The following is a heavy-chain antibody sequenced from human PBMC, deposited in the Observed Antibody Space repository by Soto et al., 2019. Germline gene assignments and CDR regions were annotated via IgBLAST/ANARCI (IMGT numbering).Heavy chain of an antibody. CDR2: INSDGSST. J-gene: IGHJ4*02. CDR1: GFTFSSYW. Sequence: RLSCAASGFTFSSYWVRWVRQAPGKGLVRVSRINSDGSSTSYADSVKGRFTISRDNAKNTLYLQMNSLRAEDTAVYYCARDLDILDYWGQGTLVTVSS. D-gene: IGHD2-15*01. V-gene: IGHV3-74*01. CDR3: ARDLDILDY.